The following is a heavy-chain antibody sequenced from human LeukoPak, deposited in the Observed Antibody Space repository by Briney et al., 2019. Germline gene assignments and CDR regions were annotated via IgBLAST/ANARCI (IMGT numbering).Heavy chain of an antibody. D-gene: IGHD3-22*01. J-gene: IGHJ3*02. CDR1: GGSFSGYY. Sequence: PSETLSLTCADYGGSFSGYYWSWIRQPPGKGVEWIGEINHSGSTNYNPSLKSRVTISVDTSKNQFSLKLSSVTAADTAVYYCARGGDSSAYYLLDAFDICGQGTMVTVSS. CDR2: INHSGST. V-gene: IGHV4-34*01. CDR3: ARGGDSSAYYLLDAFDI.